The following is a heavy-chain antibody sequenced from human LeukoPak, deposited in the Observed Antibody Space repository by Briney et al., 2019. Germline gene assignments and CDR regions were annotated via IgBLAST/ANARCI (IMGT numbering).Heavy chain of an antibody. J-gene: IGHJ4*02. CDR3: ARGTPRAWLLLDY. D-gene: IGHD3-22*01. CDR1: GGTFSSYA. Sequence: SVKVSCKASGGTFSSYAISWVRQATGQGLEGMGRIIPILGIANYAQKFQGRVTITADKSTSTAYMELSSLRSEDTAVYYCARGTPRAWLLLDYWGQGTLVTVSS. CDR2: IIPILGIA. V-gene: IGHV1-69*04.